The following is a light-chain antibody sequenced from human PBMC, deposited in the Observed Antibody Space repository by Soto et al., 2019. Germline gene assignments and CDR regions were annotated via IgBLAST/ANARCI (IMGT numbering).Light chain of an antibody. J-gene: IGLJ2*01. CDR2: EVS. Sequence: QSVLTQPASVSGSPGQSITISCTGTSSDLGGYNYVSWYQQHPGKAPKLMIYEVSNRPSGVSNRFSGSKSGNTASLTISGLQAEDEADYYCSSYTSSDVVFGGGTKLTVL. V-gene: IGLV2-14*01. CDR1: SSDLGGYNY. CDR3: SSYTSSDVV.